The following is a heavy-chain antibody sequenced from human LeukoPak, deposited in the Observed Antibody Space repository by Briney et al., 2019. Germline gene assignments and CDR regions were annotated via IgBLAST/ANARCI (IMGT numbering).Heavy chain of an antibody. CDR1: GYTFTRYG. J-gene: IGHJ3*02. D-gene: IGHD3-10*01. CDR2: TSSHNGQT. CDR3: ARDPPRSATIWAFDI. V-gene: IGHV1-18*03. Sequence: ASVEVSCTAFGYTFTRYGITWVRQAPGHGLEWMGWTSSHNGQTNYVQKFQGRVAMTADPSTNTAYMELRSLTSDDMAVYYCARDPPRSATIWAFDIWGQGTMVTVSS.